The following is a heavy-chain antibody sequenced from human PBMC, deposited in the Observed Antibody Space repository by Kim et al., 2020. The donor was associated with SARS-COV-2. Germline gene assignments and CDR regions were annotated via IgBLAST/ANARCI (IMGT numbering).Heavy chain of an antibody. V-gene: IGHV3-30*04. CDR3: ARDRIAVAGTSFYYYYGMDV. Sequence: GGSRRLSCAASGFTFSSYAMHWVRQAPGKGLEWVAVISYDGSNKYYADSVKGRFTISRDNSKNTLYLQMNSLRAEDTAVYYCARDRIAVAGTSFYYYYGMDVWGQAPTVTVSS. CDR2: ISYDGSNK. CDR1: GFTFSSYA. J-gene: IGHJ6*02. D-gene: IGHD6-19*01.